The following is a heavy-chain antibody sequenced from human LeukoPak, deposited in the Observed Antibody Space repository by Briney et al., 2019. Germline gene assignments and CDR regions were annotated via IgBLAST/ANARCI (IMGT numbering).Heavy chain of an antibody. CDR3: ARASDCSRYYYYYMDV. J-gene: IGHJ6*03. V-gene: IGHV4-34*01. CDR2: INHSGST. D-gene: IGHD2-21*02. Sequence: SETLSLTCAVYGGSFSGYYWSWIRQPPGKGLEWIGEINHSGSTNYNPSLKSRVTISVDTSKNQFSLKLSSVTAADTAVYYCARASDCSRYYYYYMDVWGKGTTVTVSS. CDR1: GGSFSGYY.